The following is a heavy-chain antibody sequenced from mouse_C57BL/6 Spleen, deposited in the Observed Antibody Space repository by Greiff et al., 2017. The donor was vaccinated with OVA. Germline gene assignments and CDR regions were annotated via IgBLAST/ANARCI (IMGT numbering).Heavy chain of an antibody. J-gene: IGHJ3*01. CDR2: ISSGSSTI. D-gene: IGHD1-1*01. CDR1: GFTFSDYG. Sequence: EVKLVESGGGLVKPGGSLKLSCAASGFTFSDYGMHWVRQAPEKGLEWVAYISSGSSTIYYADTVKGRFTISRDNAKNTLFLQMTSLRSEDTAMYYCARGDYYGPAWFAYWGQGTLVTVSA. CDR3: ARGDYYGPAWFAY. V-gene: IGHV5-17*01.